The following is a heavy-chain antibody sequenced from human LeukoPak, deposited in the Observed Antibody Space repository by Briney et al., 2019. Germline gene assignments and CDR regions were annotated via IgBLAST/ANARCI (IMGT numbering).Heavy chain of an antibody. Sequence: SETLSLTCTVSGGSISSSNYYWGWIRQPPGKGLEWIGSIYYSGSTYYNPSLKSRVTISADTPKNQFSLKLSSVTAADTAVYFCARDSYYYDSSRYYSTCLDYWGQGTLVTVSS. J-gene: IGHJ4*02. CDR2: IYYSGST. CDR1: GGSISSSNYY. CDR3: ARDSYYYDSSRYYSTCLDY. V-gene: IGHV4-39*07. D-gene: IGHD3-22*01.